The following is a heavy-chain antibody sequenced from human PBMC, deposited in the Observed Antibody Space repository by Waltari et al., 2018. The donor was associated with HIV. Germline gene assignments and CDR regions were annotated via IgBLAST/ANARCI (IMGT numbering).Heavy chain of an antibody. D-gene: IGHD3-3*01. CDR3: AKGGSHLTIFEAWFDS. CDR2: ISWNSGIT. CDR1: GFTFDDYP. V-gene: IGHV3-9*01. J-gene: IGHJ5*01. Sequence: EVQLVESGGGLVQPGRSLRLSCAASGFTFDDYPMHWVRQSPGKCLGWVSGISWNSGITDYGDSVKGRFTISRDNAKNSLYLQMNSLTVEDTAFYYCAKGGSHLTIFEAWFDSWGQGTLVTVSS.